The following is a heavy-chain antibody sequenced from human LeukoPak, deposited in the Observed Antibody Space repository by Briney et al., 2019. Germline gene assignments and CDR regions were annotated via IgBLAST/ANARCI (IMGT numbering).Heavy chain of an antibody. CDR1: GYTFTSYD. D-gene: IGHD3-10*01. CDR3: ASDGAYYGSGSYYYYFDY. CDR2: MNPNSGDT. J-gene: IGHJ4*02. V-gene: IGHV1-8*01. Sequence: GASVKVSCKASGYTFTSYDVNWVRQATGQGPEWMGYMNPNSGDTGYAQKFQGRVTMTSDASINTAYMELSSLTSEDTAMYYCASDGAYYGSGSYYYYFDYWGQGTLVTVSS.